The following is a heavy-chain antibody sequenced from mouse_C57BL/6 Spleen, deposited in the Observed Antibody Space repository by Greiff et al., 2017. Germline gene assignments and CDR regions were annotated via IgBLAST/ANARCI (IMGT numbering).Heavy chain of an antibody. Sequence: EVKLVESGGGLVQPGGSLSLSCAASGFTFTDYYMSWVRQPPGKALEWLGFIRNKANGYTTEYSASVKGRFTISRDNSQSILYLQMNALRAEDSATYYCARYWGNYLYAMDYWGQGTSVTVSS. CDR3: ARYWGNYLYAMDY. CDR2: IRNKANGYTT. J-gene: IGHJ4*01. V-gene: IGHV7-3*01. D-gene: IGHD2-1*01. CDR1: GFTFTDYY.